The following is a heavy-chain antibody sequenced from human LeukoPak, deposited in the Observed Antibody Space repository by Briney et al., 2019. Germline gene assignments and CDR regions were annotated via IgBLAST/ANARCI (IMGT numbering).Heavy chain of an antibody. CDR3: AKDRPGGSSLDY. V-gene: IGHV4-39*07. Sequence: PSETLSLTCTVSGGSISSSSYYWGWIRQPLGKGLEWIGSIYYSGSTYYNPSLKSRVTISVDTSKNQFSLKLSSVTAADTAVYYCAKDRPGGSSLDYWGQGILVTVSS. CDR1: GGSISSSSYY. J-gene: IGHJ4*02. CDR2: IYYSGST. D-gene: IGHD6-13*01.